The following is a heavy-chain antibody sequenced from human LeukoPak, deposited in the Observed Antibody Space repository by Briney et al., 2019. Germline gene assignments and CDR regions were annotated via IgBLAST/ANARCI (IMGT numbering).Heavy chain of an antibody. D-gene: IGHD3-22*01. V-gene: IGHV3-11*05. J-gene: IGHJ4*02. CDR3: VRDISGYYFDY. CDR2: ISGSSIYT. CDR1: GFTFSDYH. Sequence: GGSLRLSCAASGFTFSDYHMTWIRQAPGKGLEWVSYISGSSIYTRYADSVKGRFTISRDNAKNSLYLQMTSLGPEDTALYYCVRDISGYYFDYWGQGTLVTVSS.